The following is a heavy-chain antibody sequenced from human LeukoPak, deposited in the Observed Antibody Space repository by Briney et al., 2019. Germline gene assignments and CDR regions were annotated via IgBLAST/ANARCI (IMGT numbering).Heavy chain of an antibody. J-gene: IGHJ4*02. CDR1: GGSISSHY. D-gene: IGHD5-18*01. CDR3: ATIKRGSIYGYFDF. V-gene: IGHV4-59*11. CDR2: LLDSVNT. Sequence: SETLSLTCTVSGGSISSHYWSWIRQPPGKGLEWIAYLLDSVNTKDNPSLSSRHTLSADTSKNQFSLRLSSVTAADTAIYYCATIKRGSIYGYFDFWDQGIKVTVSS.